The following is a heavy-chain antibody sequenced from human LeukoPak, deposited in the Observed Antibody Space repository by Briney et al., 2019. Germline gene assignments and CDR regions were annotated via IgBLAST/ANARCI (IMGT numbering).Heavy chain of an antibody. CDR2: INSDGSST. CDR1: GFTFGSYW. Sequence: SGGSLRLSCAASGFTFGSYWMHWVRKAPGKGLVWVSRINSDGSSTSYADSVKGRSTISRDNAKNTLYLQMNSLRAEDTAVYYCARVQLPKNFDYWGQGTLVTVSS. D-gene: IGHD1-26*01. CDR3: ARVQLPKNFDY. J-gene: IGHJ4*02. V-gene: IGHV3-74*01.